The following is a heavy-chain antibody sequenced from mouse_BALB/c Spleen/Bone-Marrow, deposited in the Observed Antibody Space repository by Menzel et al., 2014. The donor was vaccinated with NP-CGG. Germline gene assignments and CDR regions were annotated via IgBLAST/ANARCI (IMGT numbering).Heavy chain of an antibody. J-gene: IGHJ4*01. CDR1: GFTFTSYW. V-gene: IGHV1S81*02. CDR2: INPSNGRT. D-gene: IGHD2-1*01. Sequence: DELVKPGASVKLSCMASGFTFTSYWIHWVKQRPGQGPVWIGEINPSNGRTNYNEKFKRKATLTEDKSSSTAYMQLSSLTSEDSAVYYCARDGNYRYAMDYWGQGTPVTVSS. CDR3: ARDGNYRYAMDY.